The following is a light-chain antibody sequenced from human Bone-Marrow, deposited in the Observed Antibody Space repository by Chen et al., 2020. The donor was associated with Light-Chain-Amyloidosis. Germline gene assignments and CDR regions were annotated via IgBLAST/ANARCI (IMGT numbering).Light chain of an antibody. CDR2: EVT. Sequence: QSALTQPASVSGSPGQSITISCTGTSSDVGGDNHVSWYQQHPDKAPKLMIYEVTNRPSWVPDRFSCSKSDNTAALTISGLQTEDEADYFCSSDALTTTLVFGGGTRVTVL. CDR1: SSDVGGDNH. CDR3: SSDALTTTLV. V-gene: IGLV2-14*01. J-gene: IGLJ1*01.